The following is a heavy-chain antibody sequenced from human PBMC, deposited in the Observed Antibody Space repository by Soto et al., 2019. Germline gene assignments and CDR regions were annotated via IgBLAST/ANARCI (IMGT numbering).Heavy chain of an antibody. V-gene: IGHV1-69*13. Sequence: ASVKVSCKASGGTFSSYAISWVRQAPGQGLEWMGGIIPIFGTANYAQKFQGRVMITADESTSTAYMELSSLRSEDTAVYYCASLVVVPAAIQHGMDVWGQGTTVTVSS. J-gene: IGHJ6*02. CDR2: IIPIFGTA. CDR1: GGTFSSYA. CDR3: ASLVVVPAAIQHGMDV. D-gene: IGHD2-2*01.